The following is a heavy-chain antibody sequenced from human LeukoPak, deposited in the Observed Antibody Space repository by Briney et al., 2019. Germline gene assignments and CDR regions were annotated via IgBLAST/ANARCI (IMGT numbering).Heavy chain of an antibody. CDR2: IYHSGGT. CDR1: GYSISSGYY. CDR3: ARDRERWLFSY. Sequence: SETLSLTCAVSGYSISSGYYWGWIRQPPGKGLWGVGTIYHSGGTYYNPSLKSRLTISLDTSKNQFSLKLTSVTAADTAVYYWARDRERWLFSYWGQKTLVTVSS. V-gene: IGHV4-38-2*02. D-gene: IGHD3-22*01. J-gene: IGHJ4*02.